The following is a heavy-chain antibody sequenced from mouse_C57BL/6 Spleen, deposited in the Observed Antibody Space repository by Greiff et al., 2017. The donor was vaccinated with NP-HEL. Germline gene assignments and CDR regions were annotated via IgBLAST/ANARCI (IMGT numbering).Heavy chain of an antibody. CDR2: IRNKANGYTT. J-gene: IGHJ2*01. Sequence: EVQRVESGGGLVQPGGSLSLSCAASGFTFTDYYMSWVRQPPGKALEWLGFIRNKANGYTTEYSASVTGRFTISRDNSQSILYLQMNALRAEDSATYYCARYNPCRYYFDYRGNGATLTVSS. CDR3: ARYNPCRYYFDY. D-gene: IGHD2-1*01. V-gene: IGHV7-3*01. CDR1: GFTFTDYY.